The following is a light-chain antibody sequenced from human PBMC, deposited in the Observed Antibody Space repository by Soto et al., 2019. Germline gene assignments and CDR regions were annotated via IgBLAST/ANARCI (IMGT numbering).Light chain of an antibody. CDR2: KAS. Sequence: DIQMTQSPTILSASVGHRFTITCRAIQTISSWLAWYQQKPGKAPKLLIYKASTLKSGVPSRFSGSGSGTEFTLTISSLQPDDFATYYCQHYNSYSEAFGQGSNVDI. CDR1: QTISSW. J-gene: IGKJ1*01. V-gene: IGKV1-5*03. CDR3: QHYNSYSEA.